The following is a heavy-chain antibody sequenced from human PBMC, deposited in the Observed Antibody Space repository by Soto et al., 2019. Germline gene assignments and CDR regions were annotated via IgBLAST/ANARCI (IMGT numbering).Heavy chain of an antibody. J-gene: IGHJ6*03. D-gene: IGHD3-3*01. CDR1: GYTFTSYA. V-gene: IGHV1-3*01. Sequence: ASVKVSCKASGYTFTSYAMHWVRQAPGQRLEWMGWINAGNGNTKYSQKFQGRVTITRDTSASTAYMELSSLRSEDTAVYYCARDGTIFGVVTYYYYYMDVWGKGTTVTVSS. CDR2: INAGNGNT. CDR3: ARDGTIFGVVTYYYYYMDV.